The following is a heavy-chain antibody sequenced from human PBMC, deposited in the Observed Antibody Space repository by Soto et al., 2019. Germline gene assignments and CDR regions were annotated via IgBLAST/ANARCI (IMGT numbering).Heavy chain of an antibody. V-gene: IGHV3-11*01. D-gene: IGHD3-10*01. CDR1: GFTFSDYY. CDR3: ARVKGSVSYYAPTDYYYGMDV. CDR2: ISSSGSTI. J-gene: IGHJ6*02. Sequence: QVQLVESGGGLVKPGGSLRLSCAASGFTFSDYYMSWIRQAPGKGLEWVSYISSSGSTIYYADSVKGRFTISRDNAKNSLYLQMNSLRAEDTAVYYCARVKGSVSYYAPTDYYYGMDVWGQGTTVTVSS.